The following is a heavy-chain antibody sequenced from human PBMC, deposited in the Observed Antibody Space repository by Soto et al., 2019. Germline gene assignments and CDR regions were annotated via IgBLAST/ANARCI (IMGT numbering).Heavy chain of an antibody. Sequence: QVQLQQWGAGLLKPSETLSLTCAVYGGSFSGYYWSWIRQPPGKGMEWIGEINHSGSTNYNPSLKSRVTISVDTSKHQFSLKLSSVTAADTAVYYCARAGVPLYRYSKYYYYYYMDVWGKGTTVTVSS. CDR1: GGSFSGYY. V-gene: IGHV4-34*01. D-gene: IGHD6-13*01. CDR2: INHSGST. CDR3: ARAGVPLYRYSKYYYYYYMDV. J-gene: IGHJ6*03.